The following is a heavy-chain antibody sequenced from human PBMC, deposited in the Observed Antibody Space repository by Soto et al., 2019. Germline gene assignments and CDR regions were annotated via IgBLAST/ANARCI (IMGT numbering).Heavy chain of an antibody. Sequence: QVQLVESGGGVVQPGRSLRLSCAASGFTFSSYGMHWVRQAPGKGLEWVAVISYDGSNKYYADSVKGRFTISRDNSKNTLYLQMNSLRAEDTAVYYCAKGVAYYCSGPPLHGMDVWGQGTTVTVSS. CDR1: GFTFSSYG. D-gene: IGHD3-10*01. CDR2: ISYDGSNK. J-gene: IGHJ6*02. V-gene: IGHV3-30*18. CDR3: AKGVAYYCSGPPLHGMDV.